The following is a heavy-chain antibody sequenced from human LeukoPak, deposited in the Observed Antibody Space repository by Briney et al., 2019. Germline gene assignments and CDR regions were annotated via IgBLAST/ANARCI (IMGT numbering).Heavy chain of an antibody. Sequence: GGSLRLSCAASGFTFSPYSFNWVRQAPGTGLEWVSYISSSGSFVYYADSVKGRFTVSRDNAKSLVFLQMDSLRVEDTGVYYCARDPGVPAAPLDYWGLGTLVTASS. CDR1: GFTFSPYS. CDR2: ISSSGSFV. CDR3: ARDPGVPAAPLDY. V-gene: IGHV3-21*01. D-gene: IGHD2-2*01. J-gene: IGHJ4*02.